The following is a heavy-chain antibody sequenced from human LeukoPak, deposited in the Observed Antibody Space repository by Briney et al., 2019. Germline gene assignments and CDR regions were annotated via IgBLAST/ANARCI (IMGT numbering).Heavy chain of an antibody. CDR2: ISAYNGNT. V-gene: IGHV1-18*01. CDR1: GYTFTSYG. J-gene: IGHJ5*02. D-gene: IGHD1-20*01. Sequence: ASVKVSCKASGYTFTSYGISWVRQAPGQGLEWMGWISAYNGNTNYAQKPQGRVTMTTDTSTSTAYMELRSLRSDDTAVYYCARRVTGTGELWSSWFDPWGQGTLVTVSS. CDR3: ARRVTGTGELWSSWFDP.